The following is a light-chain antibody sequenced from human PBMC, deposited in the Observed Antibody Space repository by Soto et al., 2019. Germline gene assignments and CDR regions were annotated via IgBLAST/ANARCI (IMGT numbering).Light chain of an antibody. Sequence: DIQMTQSPPTLSASVGDRVTITCRASQSIRSALAWYQQKPGKAPNLLIFDASNLQSGVPSRFSCSGSGTECTLTISTLQPDDFATYYCQQYINSFHTFVQGTKLEI. CDR1: QSIRSA. CDR3: QQYINSFHT. J-gene: IGKJ2*01. CDR2: DAS. V-gene: IGKV1-5*01.